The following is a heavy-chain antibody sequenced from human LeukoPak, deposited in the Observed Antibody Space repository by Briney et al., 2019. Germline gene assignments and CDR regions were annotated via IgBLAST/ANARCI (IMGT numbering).Heavy chain of an antibody. CDR3: ARAVRSYYGSGSVDY. V-gene: IGHV4-4*02. CDR2: IYPSGST. CDR1: GASISSTNL. D-gene: IGHD3-10*01. J-gene: IGHJ4*02. Sequence: SETLSLTCAVSGASISSTNLWSWVRQPPGKGLEWIGEIYPSGSTNDNPSLKSRVTISVDKSKNQFSLNLSSVTAADTAVYYCARAVRSYYGSGSVDYWGQGTLVTVSS.